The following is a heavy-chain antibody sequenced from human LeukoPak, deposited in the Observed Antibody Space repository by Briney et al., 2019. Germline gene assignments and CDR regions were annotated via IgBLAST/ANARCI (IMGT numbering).Heavy chain of an antibody. D-gene: IGHD3-10*01. V-gene: IGHV4-39*01. CDR2: ISFTGST. CDR3: ARHTYGSGTYYNA. CDR1: GDSINSNNYY. Sequence: SETLSLTCTVSGDSINSNNYYWGWVRQPPGKGLEWIGSISFTGSTYYNPSLKSRGTLSVDTSKNHFSLKLSSVTAADTAVYYCARHTYGSGTYYNAWGQGTLATVSS. J-gene: IGHJ5*02.